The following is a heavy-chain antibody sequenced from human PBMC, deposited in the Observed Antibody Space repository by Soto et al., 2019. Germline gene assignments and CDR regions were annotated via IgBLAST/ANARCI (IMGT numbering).Heavy chain of an antibody. CDR3: ARAVAPYFGTWFDP. J-gene: IGHJ5*02. CDR2: ISHTGST. D-gene: IGHD3-10*01. CDR1: GGSITSGNSYS. V-gene: IGHV4-30-2*01. Sequence: SETLSLTCAVSGGSITSGNSYSWSWIRQPPGKGLEWIGSISHTGSTSFNPSLKSRLTMSVDKSKNQFSLRLSSVTAADMAVYYCARAVAPYFGTWFDPWGQGILVTVSS.